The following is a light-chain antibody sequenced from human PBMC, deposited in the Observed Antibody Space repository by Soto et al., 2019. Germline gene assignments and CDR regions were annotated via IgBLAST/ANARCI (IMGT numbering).Light chain of an antibody. CDR1: SSDVGGYNY. J-gene: IGLJ1*01. Sequence: QSALTQPRSVSGSPGQSVTISCTGTSSDVGGYNYVSWYQQHPGKAPKLMIYDVSKRPSGVPDRFSGSKSGNTASLTISGLQAEDEADYYCSLYTTDSTYVFGTGTKLTVL. V-gene: IGLV2-11*01. CDR3: SLYTTDSTYV. CDR2: DVS.